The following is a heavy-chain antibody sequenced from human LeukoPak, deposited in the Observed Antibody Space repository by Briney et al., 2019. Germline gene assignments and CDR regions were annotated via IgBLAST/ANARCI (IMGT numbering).Heavy chain of an antibody. CDR1: GFTFSYAW. CDR3: ARGDDYGGTFDY. CDR2: ISSSSSYI. J-gene: IGHJ4*02. D-gene: IGHD4-23*01. Sequence: PGGSLRLSCAASGFTFSYAWMSWVRQAPGKGLEWVSSISSSSSYIYYADSVKGRFTISRDNAKNSLYLQMNSLRAEDTAVYYCARGDDYGGTFDYWGQGTLVTVSS. V-gene: IGHV3-21*01.